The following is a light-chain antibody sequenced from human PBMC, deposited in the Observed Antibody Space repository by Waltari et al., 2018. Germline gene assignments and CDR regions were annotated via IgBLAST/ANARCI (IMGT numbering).Light chain of an antibody. V-gene: IGLV1-44*01. J-gene: IGLJ2*01. CDR2: SNN. CDR3: AAWDDSLNGL. Sequence: QSVLTQPPSVSGAPGQRVTISCSGRRSQIGQHKVKWYQQVPGTAPKSLIFSNNQRASGVPDRFSGSKSGTSASLAISGLQSEDEADYFCAAWDDSLNGLFGGGTKLTVL. CDR1: RSQIGQHK.